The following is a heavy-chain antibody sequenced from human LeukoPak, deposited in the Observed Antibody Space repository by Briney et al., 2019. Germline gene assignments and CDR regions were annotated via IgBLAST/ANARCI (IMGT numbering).Heavy chain of an antibody. CDR1: GASVSSGSYY. D-gene: IGHD3-22*01. V-gene: IGHV4-61*01. CDR2: IYYSSGST. J-gene: IGHJ4*02. Sequence: PSETLPLTCTVSGASVSSGSYYWTWLRQPPGKGLEWIGYIYYSSGSTNYNPSLKSRVTISVDTSTNQFSLRLSSVTDEDTAVYHCARHTNYYESSGKIFDYWGQGTLVTVSS. CDR3: ARHTNYYESSGKIFDY.